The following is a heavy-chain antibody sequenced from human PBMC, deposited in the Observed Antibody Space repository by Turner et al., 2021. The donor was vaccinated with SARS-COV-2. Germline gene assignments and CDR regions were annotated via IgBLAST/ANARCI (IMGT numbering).Heavy chain of an antibody. J-gene: IGHJ3*02. CDR2: ISISSSYI. V-gene: IGHV3-21*01. CDR3: ARARWHYYDSSGYYPDAFDI. D-gene: IGHD3-22*01. CDR1: GFTFSSYS. Sequence: EVQLVESGGGLVKLGGSMRLSCAASGFTFSSYSMNWVRQAPGKGLEWVSSISISSSYIYYADSVKGRFTISRDNAKNSLYLQMNSLRAEDTAVYYCARARWHYYDSSGYYPDAFDIWGQGTMVTVSS.